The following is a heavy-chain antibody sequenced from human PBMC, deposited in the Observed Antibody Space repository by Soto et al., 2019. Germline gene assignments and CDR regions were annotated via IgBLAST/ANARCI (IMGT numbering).Heavy chain of an antibody. Sequence: PGGSLRLSCAASGFTFRDYYMSWIRQAPGKGLEWVPYISSSSSYTNYADSVKGRFTISRDNAKNSLYLQMNSLRAEDTAVYYCARDLPPGIAVAGTFFGWGYYYYGMDVWGQGTTVTVSS. CDR1: GFTFRDYY. CDR3: ARDLPPGIAVAGTFFGWGYYYYGMDV. D-gene: IGHD6-19*01. J-gene: IGHJ6*02. V-gene: IGHV3-11*06. CDR2: ISSSSSYT.